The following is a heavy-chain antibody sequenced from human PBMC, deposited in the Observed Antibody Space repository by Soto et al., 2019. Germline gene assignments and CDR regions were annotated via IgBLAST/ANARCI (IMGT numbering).Heavy chain of an antibody. CDR2: IYYSGST. Sequence: SETLSLTCTVSGGSVSSGSYYWSWIRQPPGKGLEWIGYIYYSGSTNYNPSLKSRVTISVDTSKNQFSLKLSSVTAADTAVYYCARGWGSYDSSGDNYFDPWGQGTLVTVSS. J-gene: IGHJ5*02. D-gene: IGHD3-22*01. CDR3: ARGWGSYDSSGDNYFDP. V-gene: IGHV4-61*01. CDR1: GGSVSSGSYY.